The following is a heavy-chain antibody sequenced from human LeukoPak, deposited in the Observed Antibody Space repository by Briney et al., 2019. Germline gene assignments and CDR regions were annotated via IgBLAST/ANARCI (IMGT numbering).Heavy chain of an antibody. CDR2: INPSGGST. Sequence: ASVKVSCKASGYTFTSYYMHWVRQAPGQGLEWMGIINPSGGSTSYAQKFQGRVTMTRDTSTSTVYMELSSLRSEDTAVYYCARMGGVLWFGEPNYFDYWGQGTLVIVSS. J-gene: IGHJ4*02. V-gene: IGHV1-46*01. CDR1: GYTFTSYY. CDR3: ARMGGVLWFGEPNYFDY. D-gene: IGHD3-10*01.